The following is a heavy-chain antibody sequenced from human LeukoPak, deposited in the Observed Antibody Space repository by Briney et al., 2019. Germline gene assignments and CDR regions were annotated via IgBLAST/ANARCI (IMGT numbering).Heavy chain of an antibody. J-gene: IGHJ4*02. Sequence: PGGSLRLSCAASGFTFSSYAMSWVRQAPGKGLEWVSAISGSGGSTYYADSVKGRFTISRDNSKNTLYLQMNSLRAEDTAVYYCASIRGYSYGLFDYWGQGTLVTVSS. CDR2: ISGSGGST. D-gene: IGHD5-18*01. CDR1: GFTFSSYA. CDR3: ASIRGYSYGLFDY. V-gene: IGHV3-23*01.